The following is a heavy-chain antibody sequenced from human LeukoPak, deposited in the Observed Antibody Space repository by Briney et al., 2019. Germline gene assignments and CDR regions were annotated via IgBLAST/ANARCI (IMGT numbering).Heavy chain of an antibody. J-gene: IGHJ5*02. CDR3: ARDRVPPFWSGYYVRWFDP. Sequence: PGGSLRLSCAASGFTFSSYSMNWVRQAPGKGLEWVSSISSSSSYIYYADSVKGRFTISRDNAKNSLYLQMNSLRAEDTAVYYCARDRVPPFWSGYYVRWFDPWGQGTLVTVSS. D-gene: IGHD3-3*01. V-gene: IGHV3-21*01. CDR1: GFTFSSYS. CDR2: ISSSSSYI.